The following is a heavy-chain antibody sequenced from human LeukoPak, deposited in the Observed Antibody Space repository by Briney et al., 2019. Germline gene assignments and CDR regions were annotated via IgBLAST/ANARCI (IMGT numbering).Heavy chain of an antibody. Sequence: ASVKVSCKASGYTFTGYYMHWVRQAPGQGLEWMGWINPNSGGTNYAQKFQGRVTMTRDTSISTAYMELSRLRSDDTAVYYCAIGCCSSTSCPGGWFDPWGQGTLVTVSS. D-gene: IGHD2-2*03. CDR3: AIGCCSSTSCPGGWFDP. V-gene: IGHV1-2*02. J-gene: IGHJ5*02. CDR2: INPNSGGT. CDR1: GYTFTGYY.